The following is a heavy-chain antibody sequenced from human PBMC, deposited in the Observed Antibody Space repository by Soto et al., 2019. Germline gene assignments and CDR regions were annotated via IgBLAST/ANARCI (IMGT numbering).Heavy chain of an antibody. CDR1: GGSFSGYY. CDR3: ARDRQDKYYYYYYMDV. J-gene: IGHJ6*03. V-gene: IGHV4-34*01. CDR2: INHSGST. Sequence: SETLSLTCAVYGGSFSGYYWSWIRQPPGKGLEWIGEINHSGSTNYNPSLKSRVTISVDTSKNQFSLKLSSVTAADTAVYYCARDRQDKYYYYYYMDVWGKGTTVTVSS.